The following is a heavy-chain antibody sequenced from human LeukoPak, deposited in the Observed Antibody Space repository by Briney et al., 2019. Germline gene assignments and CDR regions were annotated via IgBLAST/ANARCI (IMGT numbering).Heavy chain of an antibody. CDR3: ASTRPTAEYSQH. V-gene: IGHV1-46*03. J-gene: IGHJ1*01. Sequence: ASVKVSCKASGYTFTSYYMHWVRQAPGQGLEWMGIINPSGGSTSYAQKFQGRVTMTRDTSTSTVYMELSSLRSEDTAVYYCASTRPTAEYSQHWGQGTLVTVSS. CDR2: INPSGGST. CDR1: GYTFTSYY.